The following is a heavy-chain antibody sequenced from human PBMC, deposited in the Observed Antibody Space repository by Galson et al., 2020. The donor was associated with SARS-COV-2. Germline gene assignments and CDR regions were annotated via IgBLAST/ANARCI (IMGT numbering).Heavy chain of an antibody. CDR2: ISGRAGST. J-gene: IGHJ4*02. CDR1: GFTFNNYA. V-gene: IGHV3-23*01. Sequence: GESLKISCAASGFTFNNYAMSWVRQAPGKGLEWVSGISGRAGSTFYEDSVKGRFTISRDNSKNTLYLQMNSLRAEDTAIYYCAKGRDCSGGTCYGTSGDHWGQGTLVTVSS. D-gene: IGHD2-15*01. CDR3: AKGRDCSGGTCYGTSGDH.